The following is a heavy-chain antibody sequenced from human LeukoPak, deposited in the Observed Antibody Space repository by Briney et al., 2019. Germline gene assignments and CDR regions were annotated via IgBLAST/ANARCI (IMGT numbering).Heavy chain of an antibody. Sequence: SETLSLTCTVSGGSISNYYWNWIRQPPGKGLEWIGYIYYTGSTNYNPSLKSRVTMSVDPSKNQFSLNLKSVTPEDTAVYYCARNLIPEQLVLNFWGQGTLVTVSS. CDR3: ARNLIPEQLVLNF. V-gene: IGHV4-59*01. CDR2: IYYTGST. CDR1: GGSISNYY. J-gene: IGHJ4*02. D-gene: IGHD6-13*01.